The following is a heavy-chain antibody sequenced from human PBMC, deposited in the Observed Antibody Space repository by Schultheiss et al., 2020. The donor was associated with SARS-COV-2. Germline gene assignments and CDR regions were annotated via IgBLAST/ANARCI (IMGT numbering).Heavy chain of an antibody. D-gene: IGHD2-2*01. V-gene: IGHV4-59*01. CDR3: ARDPAVVPA. J-gene: IGHJ5*02. CDR1: GGSISSYY. Sequence: SQTLSLTCTVSGGSISSYYWSWIRQPPGKGLEWIGYIYYSGSTYYNPSLKSRVTISVDTSKNQFSLKLSSVTAADTAVYYCARDPAVVPAWGQGTLVTVS. CDR2: IYYSGST.